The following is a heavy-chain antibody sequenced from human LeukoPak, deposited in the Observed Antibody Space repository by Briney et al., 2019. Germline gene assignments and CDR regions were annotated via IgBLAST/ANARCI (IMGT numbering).Heavy chain of an antibody. J-gene: IGHJ4*02. Sequence: ASVKVSCKASGGTFSSYAISWVRQAPGQGLEWMGGIIPIFGTANYAQKFQGRVTITADKSTSTAYMELSSLRSEDTAVYYCTTSSYCEKNVCQTYFDFWGQGTLVTVSS. CDR1: GGTFSSYA. CDR3: TTSSYCEKNVCQTYFDF. V-gene: IGHV1-69*06. CDR2: IIPIFGTA. D-gene: IGHD2-21*01.